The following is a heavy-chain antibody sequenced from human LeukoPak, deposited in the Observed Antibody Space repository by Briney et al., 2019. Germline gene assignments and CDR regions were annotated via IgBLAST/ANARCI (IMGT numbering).Heavy chain of an antibody. CDR2: INPNSGGT. J-gene: IGHJ5*02. V-gene: IGHV1-2*06. D-gene: IGHD2-15*01. CDR3: ARAGGGSSNWFDP. CDR1: GYTFTGYY. Sequence: ASVKVSCKASGYTFTGYYMHWVRQAPGQGLEWMGRINPNSGGTNYAQKFQGRVTMTRDTSISTAYTELSRLRSDDTAVYYCARAGGGSSNWFDPWGQGTLVTVSS.